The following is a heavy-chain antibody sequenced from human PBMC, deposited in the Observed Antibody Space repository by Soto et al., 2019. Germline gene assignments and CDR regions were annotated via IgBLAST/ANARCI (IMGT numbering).Heavy chain of an antibody. CDR2: IWYDGSNK. Sequence: GGSLRLSCAASGFTFSSYGMHWVRQAPGKGLEWVAVIWYDGSNKYYADSVKGRFTISRDNSKNTLYLQMNSLRAEDTAVYYCASDSSGWLGDFGYFDYWGQGTLVTVSS. CDR1: GFTFSSYG. J-gene: IGHJ4*02. D-gene: IGHD6-19*01. V-gene: IGHV3-33*01. CDR3: ASDSSGWLGDFGYFDY.